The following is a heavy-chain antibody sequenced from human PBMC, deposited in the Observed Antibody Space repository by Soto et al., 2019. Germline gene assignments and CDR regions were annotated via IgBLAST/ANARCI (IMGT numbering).Heavy chain of an antibody. CDR3: ARYIAASGTYYFDY. V-gene: IGHV4-59*12. CDR1: SASISSYY. D-gene: IGHD6-13*01. J-gene: IGHJ4*02. Sequence: PSETLSLTCTVSSASISSYYWSWIRQPPGKGLEWIGYIYYSGSANYNPSLKSRVTISVDNPKNQFSLKLSSVTAADTAVYYCARYIAASGTYYFDYWGQGTLVTVSS. CDR2: IYYSGSA.